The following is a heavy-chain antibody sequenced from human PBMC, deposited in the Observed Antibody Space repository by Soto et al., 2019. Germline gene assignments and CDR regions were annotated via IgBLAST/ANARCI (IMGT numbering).Heavy chain of an antibody. CDR2: ISGSGGST. CDR1: GFTFSSYA. CDR3: AKDPARFLEWLFPVYFDY. J-gene: IGHJ4*02. D-gene: IGHD3-3*01. V-gene: IGHV3-23*01. Sequence: GGSLRLSCAASGFTFSSYAMSWVRQAPGKGLEWVSAISGSGGSTYYADSVKGRFTISRDNSKNTLYLQMNSLRAEDTAVYYCAKDPARFLEWLFPVYFDYWGQGTLVTVSS.